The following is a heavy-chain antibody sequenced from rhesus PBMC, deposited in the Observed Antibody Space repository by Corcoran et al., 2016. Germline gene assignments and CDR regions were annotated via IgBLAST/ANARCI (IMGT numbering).Heavy chain of an antibody. CDR2: FDPSDSDT. CDR3: AKESIAAAAYYYGLDS. D-gene: IGHD6-25*01. CDR1: GYSFTSYW. J-gene: IGHJ6*01. V-gene: IGHV5-2*01. Sequence: EVQLVQSGAEVKRPGESLKISCKTSGYSFTSYWISWVRQMPGKGLEWMGAFDPSDSDTRYSPSFQGQGTISADKSISTAYLQWSSMKASDTATYYWAKESIAAAAYYYGLDSWGQGVVVTVSS.